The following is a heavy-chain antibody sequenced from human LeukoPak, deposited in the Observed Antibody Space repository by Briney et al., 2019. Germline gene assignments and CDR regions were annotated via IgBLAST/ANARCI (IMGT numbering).Heavy chain of an antibody. J-gene: IGHJ4*02. CDR2: IYTSGST. CDR1: GYSISSGYY. Sequence: SETLSLTCTVSGYSISSGYYWAWIRQPPGKGLEWIGRIYTSGSTNYNPSLKSRVTISVDTSKNQFSLKLSSVTAADTAVYYCARELYSADSGSYHFDYWGQGTLVTVSS. V-gene: IGHV4-38-2*02. CDR3: ARELYSADSGSYHFDY. D-gene: IGHD1-26*01.